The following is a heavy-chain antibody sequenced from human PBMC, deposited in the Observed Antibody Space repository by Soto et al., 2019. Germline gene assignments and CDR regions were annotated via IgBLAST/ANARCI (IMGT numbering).Heavy chain of an antibody. D-gene: IGHD1-26*01. CDR3: VREEGFDYSDSTFDH. CDR2: INPSGDDM. Sequence: PGGSLRLSCAASGFSFSSYEMNWVRQAPGKGLEWVSFINPSGDDMHYAGSVKVRSTVSRDNVRNSLHLQMNSLRVEDTAVCYCVREEGFDYSDSTFDHWGRGTLVTVSS. J-gene: IGHJ4*02. V-gene: IGHV3-48*03. CDR1: GFSFSSYE.